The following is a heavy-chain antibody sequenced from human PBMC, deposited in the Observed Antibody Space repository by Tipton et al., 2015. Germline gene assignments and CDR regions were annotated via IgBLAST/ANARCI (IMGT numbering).Heavy chain of an antibody. CDR1: GGSVSSSSYY. CDR2: IYYTGST. Sequence: TLSLTCAVSGGSVSSSSYYWGWIRQPPGKGLEWIGTIYYTGSTSYNPSLKSRVTISVDTSKNQFSLKMSSVTASDTAVYYCARSGGYGWDQWGQGTLVTVSS. D-gene: IGHD5-12*01. V-gene: IGHV4-39*01. J-gene: IGHJ4*02. CDR3: ARSGGYGWDQ.